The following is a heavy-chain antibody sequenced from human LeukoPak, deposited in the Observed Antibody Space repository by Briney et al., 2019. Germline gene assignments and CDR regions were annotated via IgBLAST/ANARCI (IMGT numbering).Heavy chain of an antibody. V-gene: IGHV5-51*01. D-gene: IGHD6-13*01. Sequence: GESLKISCKGSGYSFTSYWIGWVRQMPGKGLEWMGIIYPGDSDTRYGPSFQGQVTISADKSISTAYLQWSSLKASDTAMYYCARQGAAGKYYYYYMDVWGKGTTVTVSS. CDR2: IYPGDSDT. CDR1: GYSFTSYW. J-gene: IGHJ6*03. CDR3: ARQGAAGKYYYYYMDV.